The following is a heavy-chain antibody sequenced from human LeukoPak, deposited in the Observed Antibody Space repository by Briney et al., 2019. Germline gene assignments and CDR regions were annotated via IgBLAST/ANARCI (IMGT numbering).Heavy chain of an antibody. CDR1: GFTFSSYA. CDR2: ISYDGSNK. J-gene: IGHJ4*02. V-gene: IGHV3-30*04. D-gene: IGHD3-16*02. CDR3: ARDALNQNYFDY. Sequence: GRSLRLSCAASGFTFSSYAMHWVRQAPGKGLEWVAVISYDGSNKYYADSVKGRFTISRDNSKNTLYLQMNSLRAEDTAVYYCARDALNQNYFDYWGQGTLVTVSS.